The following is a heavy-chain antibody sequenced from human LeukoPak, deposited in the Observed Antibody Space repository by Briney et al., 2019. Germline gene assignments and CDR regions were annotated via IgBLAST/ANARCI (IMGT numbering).Heavy chain of an antibody. V-gene: IGHV5-51*01. Sequence: GESLKISCKGSGYSFTSYWIGWVRQMPGKGLEWMGIIYPGDSDTRYSPSLQGQVTISADKSISTAYLQWSSLKASDTAMYYCARLGDYDFWSGYGDYWGQGTLVTVSS. CDR3: ARLGDYDFWSGYGDY. CDR2: IYPGDSDT. CDR1: GYSFTSYW. D-gene: IGHD3-3*01. J-gene: IGHJ4*02.